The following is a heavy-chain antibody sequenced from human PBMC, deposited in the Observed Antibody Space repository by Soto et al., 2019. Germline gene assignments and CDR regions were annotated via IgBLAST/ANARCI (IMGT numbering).Heavy chain of an antibody. CDR1: VFTLTSSA. J-gene: IGHJ4*02. CDR3: ARESGQAGGYDLYYFDY. D-gene: IGHD5-12*01. V-gene: IGHV1-58*02. Sequence: GASVKVSCKASVFTLTSSAMQGVRQARGQRLEWIGWIVVGSGNTNYAQKFQERVTITRDMSTSTAYMELSSLRAEDTAVYYCARESGQAGGYDLYYFDYWGQGTLVTVSS. CDR2: IVVGSGNT.